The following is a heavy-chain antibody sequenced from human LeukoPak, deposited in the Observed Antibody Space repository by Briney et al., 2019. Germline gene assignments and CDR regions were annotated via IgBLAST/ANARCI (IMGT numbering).Heavy chain of an antibody. D-gene: IGHD2-15*01. CDR1: GYTFTSYN. Sequence: GASVKVSCKASGYTFTSYNINWVRQATGQGLEWMGWMNPNSGNTGYAQKFQGRVTMTRNTSISTAYMELSSLRSEDTAVYYCARRAGYCSGGSCYQVDVWGQGTTVIVSS. V-gene: IGHV1-8*01. CDR2: MNPNSGNT. CDR3: ARRAGYCSGGSCYQVDV. J-gene: IGHJ6*02.